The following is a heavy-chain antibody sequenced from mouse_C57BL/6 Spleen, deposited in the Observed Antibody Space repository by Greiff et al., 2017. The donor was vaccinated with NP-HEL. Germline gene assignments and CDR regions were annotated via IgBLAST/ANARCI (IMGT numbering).Heavy chain of an antibody. CDR3: ARNPYYSNYDYAMDY. CDR2: INPGSGGT. J-gene: IGHJ4*01. Sequence: QVQLKQSGAELVRPGTSVKVSCKASGYAFTNYLIEWVKQRPGQGLEWIGVINPGSGGTNYNEKFKGKATLTADKSSSTAYMQLSSLTSEDSAVYFCARNPYYSNYDYAMDYWGQGTSVTVSS. D-gene: IGHD2-5*01. CDR1: GYAFTNYL. V-gene: IGHV1-54*01.